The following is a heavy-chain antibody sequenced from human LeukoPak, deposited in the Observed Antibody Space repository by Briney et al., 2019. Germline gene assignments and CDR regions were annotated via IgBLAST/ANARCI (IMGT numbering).Heavy chain of an antibody. CDR2: VNCDNENT. V-gene: IGHV1-8*03. CDR3: TRGPFLNGNAYNWFDP. J-gene: IGHJ5*02. D-gene: IGHD1-20*01. Sequence: GASVKVSCKTSGYTFTGFDINWVRHTTGHGPEWMGWVNCDNENTRYARKFQGRVAITRDTSTSTVYLELNNLSSDDTAMYYCTRGPFLNGNAYNWFDPWGQGTLVTVSS. CDR1: GYTFTGFD.